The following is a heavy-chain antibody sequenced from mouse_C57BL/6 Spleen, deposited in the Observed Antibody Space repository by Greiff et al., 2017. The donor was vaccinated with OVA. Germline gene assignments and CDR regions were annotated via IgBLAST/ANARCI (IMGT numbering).Heavy chain of an antibody. CDR3: ARDLDYGSSGGFAY. CDR2: ISYDGSN. D-gene: IGHD1-1*01. CDR1: GYSITSGYY. V-gene: IGHV3-6*01. Sequence: EVKLQESGPGLVKPSQSLSLTCSVTGYSITSGYYWNWIRQFPGNKLEWMGYISYDGSNNYNPSLKNRISITRDTSKNQFFLKLNSVTTEDTATYYCARDLDYGSSGGFAYWGQGTLVTVSA. J-gene: IGHJ3*01.